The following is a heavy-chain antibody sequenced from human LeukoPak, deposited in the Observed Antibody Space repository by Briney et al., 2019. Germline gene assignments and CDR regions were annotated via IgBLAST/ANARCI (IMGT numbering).Heavy chain of an antibody. Sequence: SETLSLTCAVYGGSFGGYYWSWIRQPPGKGLEWIGEINHSGSTNYNPSLKSRVTISVDTSKNQFSLKLSSVTAADTAVYYCARGRLYSSSWYPFDYWGQGTLVTVSS. V-gene: IGHV4-34*01. D-gene: IGHD6-13*01. J-gene: IGHJ4*02. CDR2: INHSGST. CDR1: GGSFGGYY. CDR3: ARGRLYSSSWYPFDY.